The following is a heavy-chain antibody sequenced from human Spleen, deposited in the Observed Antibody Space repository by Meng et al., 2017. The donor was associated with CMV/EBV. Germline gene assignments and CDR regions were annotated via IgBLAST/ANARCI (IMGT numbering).Heavy chain of an antibody. V-gene: IGHV1-69*10. CDR2: IIPILGIA. CDR3: ATTSSSYFFDAFDI. D-gene: IGHD1/OR15-1a*01. CDR1: GGTFSSYA. J-gene: IGHJ3*02. Sequence: SVKVSCKASGGTFSSYAISWVRQAPGQGLEWMGGIIPILGIANYAQKFQDRVTITADKSTNTAYMEKSSLRCDDTAVYYCATTSSSYFFDAFDIWGQGTMVTVSS.